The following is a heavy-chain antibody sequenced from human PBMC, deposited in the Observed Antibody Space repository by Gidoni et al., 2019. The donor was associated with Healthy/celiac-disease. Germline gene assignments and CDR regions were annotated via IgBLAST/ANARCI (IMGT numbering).Heavy chain of an antibody. CDR3: ARGWVRQQLVRGANWFDP. Sequence: QVQLQQWGAGLLKPSETLSLTCAVYGGSFSGYYWSWIRQPPGKGLEWIGEINHSGRTNYNPSLKSRVTISVDTSKNQFSLKLSSVTAADTAVYYCARGWVRQQLVRGANWFDPWGQGTLVTVSS. V-gene: IGHV4-34*01. D-gene: IGHD6-13*01. CDR2: INHSGRT. CDR1: GGSFSGYY. J-gene: IGHJ5*02.